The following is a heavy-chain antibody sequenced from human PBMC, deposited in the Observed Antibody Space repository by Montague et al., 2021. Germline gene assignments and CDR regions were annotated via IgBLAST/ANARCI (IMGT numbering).Heavy chain of an antibody. D-gene: IGHD6-19*01. CDR3: ARGLFGTVNGQYSGGWYYFDK. J-gene: IGHJ4*02. CDR2: TNHSGSA. Sequence: SETLSLTCGLSGGSLSGYYWAWIRQTPGKGLEWIGNTNHSGSAKYNPSLKNRVSISVGTSNNQFFLDLTSVTAADTAMYSCARGLFGTVNGQYSGGWYYFDKWGQGTMVTVSS. CDR1: GGSLSGYY. V-gene: IGHV4-34*01.